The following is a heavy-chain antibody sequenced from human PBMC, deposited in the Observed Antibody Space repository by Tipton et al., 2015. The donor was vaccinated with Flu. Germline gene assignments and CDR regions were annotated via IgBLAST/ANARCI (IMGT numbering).Heavy chain of an antibody. CDR3: ARHTGDSVRGVIDY. CDR1: GFTLTRYG. D-gene: IGHD3-10*02. Sequence: SLRLSCAVSGFTLTRYGMSWVRQAPGKGLEWISGFSVRGGATFFADSVKGRFTISRDYYKNTLYLQMNSLRAEDTAVYYCARHTGDSVRGVIDYWGQGTLVTVSS. V-gene: IGHV3-23*01. CDR2: FSVRGGAT. J-gene: IGHJ4*02.